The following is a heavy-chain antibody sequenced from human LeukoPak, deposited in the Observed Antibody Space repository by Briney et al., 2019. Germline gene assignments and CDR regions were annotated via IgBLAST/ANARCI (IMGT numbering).Heavy chain of an antibody. D-gene: IGHD4-17*01. J-gene: IGHJ4*02. CDR3: TTDIYPLGYGDSEDY. CDR1: GFTFSNAW. Sequence: PGGSLRLSCAASGFTFSNAWMSWVRQAPGKGLEWVGRIKSKTDGGTTDYAAPVKGRFTISRDDSKNTLYLQMNSLKTEDTAVYYCTTDIYPLGYGDSEDYWGQGTLVTVSS. V-gene: IGHV3-15*01. CDR2: IKSKTDGGTT.